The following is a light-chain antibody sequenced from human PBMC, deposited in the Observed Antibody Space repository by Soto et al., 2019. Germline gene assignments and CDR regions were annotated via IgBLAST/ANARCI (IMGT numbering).Light chain of an antibody. CDR3: SSYTSRSTLV. V-gene: IGLV2-14*01. Sequence: QSALTQPASVSGSPGQSITISCTGTSSDVGGYNYVSWYQQHPGKAPKLMIYEVTKRPSGVSNRFSGSKSGNTASLTISGLQAEDEADYYCSSYTSRSTLVFGTGTKVTVL. CDR1: SSDVGGYNY. CDR2: EVT. J-gene: IGLJ1*01.